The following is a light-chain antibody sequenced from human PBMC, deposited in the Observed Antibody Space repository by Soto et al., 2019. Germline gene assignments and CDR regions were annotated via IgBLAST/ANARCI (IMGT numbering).Light chain of an antibody. CDR1: SSDVGAYNY. V-gene: IGLV2-8*01. CDR3: TSYAGSNIWV. CDR2: EVN. Sequence: QSVLTQPPSASGSPGQSVTISCTGTSSDVGAYNYVSWYQQYPGKAPKLMIYEVNKRPSGVPDRFSGSKSGKTASLTVSGLQPEDEAAYHGTSYAGSNIWVFGGGTKLTVL. J-gene: IGLJ3*02.